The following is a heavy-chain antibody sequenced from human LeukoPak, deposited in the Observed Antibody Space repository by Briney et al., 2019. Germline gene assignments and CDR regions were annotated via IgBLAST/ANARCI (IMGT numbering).Heavy chain of an antibody. J-gene: IGHJ4*02. V-gene: IGHV4-4*07. Sequence: PSETLSLTCTVSGGSISSYYWSWIRQPAGKGLEWIGRIYTSGSTNYNPYLKSRVTMSVDTSKNQFSLKLSSVTAADTAVYYCARDCRYSSSCPLDYWGQGTLVTVSS. CDR2: IYTSGST. D-gene: IGHD6-13*01. CDR3: ARDCRYSSSCPLDY. CDR1: GGSISSYY.